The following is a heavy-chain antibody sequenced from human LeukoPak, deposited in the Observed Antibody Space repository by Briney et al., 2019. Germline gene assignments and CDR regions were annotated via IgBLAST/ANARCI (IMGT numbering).Heavy chain of an antibody. Sequence: GGPQRLSCAASGFTFEDYNMHGLRQAGGKTLVWVFLFCWDATTFYTDSVEGRFTISSDSSNESLYLQMDTLRSEDAAFYYCVKDLAYETSRSFFDHWGQGTLVTVS. D-gene: IGHD3-22*01. CDR2: FCWDATT. J-gene: IGHJ4*02. CDR3: VKDLAYETSRSFFDH. V-gene: IGHV3-43*01. CDR1: GFTFEDYN.